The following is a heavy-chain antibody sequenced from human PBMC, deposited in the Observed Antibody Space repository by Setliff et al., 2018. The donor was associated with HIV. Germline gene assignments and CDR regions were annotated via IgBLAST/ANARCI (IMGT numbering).Heavy chain of an antibody. V-gene: IGHV3-30*04. D-gene: IGHD5-18*01. CDR1: GFTFSSYS. CDR2: ISDGGSKK. J-gene: IGHJ4*02. Sequence: PGGSLRLSCAASGFTFSSYSMHWVRQAPGKGLEWVAVISDGGSKKYHADSVKGRFTISRDNAKNSLYLQMSSLRAEDTAVYYCAFRIQLWYWGQGIQVTVSS. CDR3: AFRIQLWY.